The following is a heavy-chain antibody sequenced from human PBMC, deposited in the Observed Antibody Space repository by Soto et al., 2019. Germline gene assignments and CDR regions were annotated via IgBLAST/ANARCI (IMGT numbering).Heavy chain of an antibody. D-gene: IGHD3-22*01. CDR2: ISSGGKTT. CDR3: ARNYIIYYDGSRAHYS. Sequence: GGSLRLSCVAAGFTFSSFEMNWVRQAPGKGLEWISYISSGGKTTYYADSVKGRFTISRDNAKNSLYLQMSSLRAEDAAVYYCARNYIIYYDGSRAHYSWGRGTLVTVSS. CDR1: GFTFSSFE. V-gene: IGHV3-48*03. J-gene: IGHJ5*02.